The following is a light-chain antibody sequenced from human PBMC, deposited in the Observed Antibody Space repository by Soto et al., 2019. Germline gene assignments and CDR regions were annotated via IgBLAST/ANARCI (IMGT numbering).Light chain of an antibody. V-gene: IGLV2-8*01. CDR2: DVS. J-gene: IGLJ1*01. Sequence: QSVLTQPASVSGSPGQSITISCTGTSSDVGGYNYVSWYQHHPGKAPKLMIYDVSKRPSGVPDRFSGSKSGNTASLTVSGLQAEDEADYYCNSYAGSNTLYVFGTGTKVTVL. CDR3: NSYAGSNTLYV. CDR1: SSDVGGYNY.